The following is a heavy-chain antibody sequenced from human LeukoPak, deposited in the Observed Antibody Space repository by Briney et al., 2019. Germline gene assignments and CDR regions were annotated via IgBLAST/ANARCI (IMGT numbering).Heavy chain of an antibody. J-gene: IGHJ3*02. CDR2: ISGSGGIT. CDR3: ARFEGLACSSTSCHDAFDI. CDR1: GFIFNTYA. D-gene: IGHD2-2*01. Sequence: GGSLRLSCAASGFIFNTYAMSWVRQAPGKGLEWVSSISGSGGITYYADSVKGRFTISRDNAKNSLYLQMNSLRAEDTAVYYCARFEGLACSSTSCHDAFDIWGQGTMVTVSS. V-gene: IGHV3-23*01.